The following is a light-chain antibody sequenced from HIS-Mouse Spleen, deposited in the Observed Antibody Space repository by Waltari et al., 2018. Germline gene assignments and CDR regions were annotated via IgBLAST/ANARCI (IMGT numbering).Light chain of an antibody. CDR2: EDS. V-gene: IGLV3-10*01. CDR3: YSTDSSGNHRV. J-gene: IGLJ2*01. Sequence: SYELTQPSSVSVSPGQTARITCPGDALPKKYAYWYQQKSGQAPVLVIYEDSKRPSGIPGRFSGSSSGTMATLTISGAQVEDEADYYCYSTDSSGNHRVFGGGTKLTVL. CDR1: ALPKKY.